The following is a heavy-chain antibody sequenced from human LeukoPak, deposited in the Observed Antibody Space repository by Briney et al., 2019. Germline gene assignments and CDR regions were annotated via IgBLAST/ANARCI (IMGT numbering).Heavy chain of an antibody. D-gene: IGHD5-18*01. CDR1: GGSISSYY. J-gene: IGHJ4*02. V-gene: IGHV4-59*01. Sequence: PSETLSLTCTVSGGSISSYYWSWIRQPPGKGLEWIGYIYYSGSTYYNPSLKSRVTISVDTSKNQFSLRLTSVTAADTAVYYCARDGGYNYDYWGQGALVTVSS. CDR3: ARDGGYNYDY. CDR2: IYYSGST.